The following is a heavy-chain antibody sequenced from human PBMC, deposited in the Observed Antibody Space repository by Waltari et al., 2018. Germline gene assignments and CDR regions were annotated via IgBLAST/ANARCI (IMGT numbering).Heavy chain of an antibody. D-gene: IGHD4-17*01. Sequence: QLQLQESGPGLVKPSETLSLTCTVSGGSISSSSYYWCWIRQPPGKGLEWIGSIYYSGSTYYNPSLKSRVTISVDTSKNQFSLKLSSVTAADTAVYYCARRKYGDYGFDPWGQGTLVTVSS. J-gene: IGHJ5*02. CDR2: IYYSGST. CDR3: ARRKYGDYGFDP. V-gene: IGHV4-39*01. CDR1: GGSISSSSYY.